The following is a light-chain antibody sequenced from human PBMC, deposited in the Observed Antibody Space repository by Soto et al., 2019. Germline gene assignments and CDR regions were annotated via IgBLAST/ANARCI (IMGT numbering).Light chain of an antibody. CDR1: NSNIASNT. CDR2: YNN. CDR3: AAWDDTLKRYV. V-gene: IGLV1-44*01. J-gene: IGLJ1*01. Sequence: QSVLTQPPSASETPGQTVSISCSGSNSNIASNTVNWYQHLPGTAPKLLIYYNNQRPSGVPDRFSGSKSGTSASLAISGLQSEDESDYSCAAWDDTLKRYVFGTGTKVTVL.